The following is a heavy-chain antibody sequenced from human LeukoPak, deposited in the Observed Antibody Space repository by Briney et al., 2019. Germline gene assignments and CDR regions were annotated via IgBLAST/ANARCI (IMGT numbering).Heavy chain of an antibody. CDR3: ASPTDYGDPYQFDY. V-gene: IGHV3-21*01. J-gene: IGHJ4*02. Sequence: GGSLRLSCAASGFTFSSYSMSWVRQAPGKGLEWVSSISSSSSYIYYADSVKGRFTISRDNAKNSLYLQMNSLRAEDTAVYYCASPTDYGDPYQFDYWGQGTLVTVSS. CDR1: GFTFSSYS. CDR2: ISSSSSYI. D-gene: IGHD4-17*01.